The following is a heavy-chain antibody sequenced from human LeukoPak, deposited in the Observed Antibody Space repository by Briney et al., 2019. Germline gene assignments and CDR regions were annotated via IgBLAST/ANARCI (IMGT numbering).Heavy chain of an antibody. D-gene: IGHD6-6*01. CDR1: GFTFDDYA. V-gene: IGHV3-9*01. CDR2: ISWNSGSI. CDR3: AKDIGGRIAARPPRAYFDY. Sequence: GGSLRLSCAASGFTFDDYAMHWVRQAPGKGLEWVSGISWNSGSIGYADSVKGRFTISRDNAKNSPYLQMNSLRAEDTALYYCAKDIGGRIAARPPRAYFDYWGQGTLVTVSS. J-gene: IGHJ4*02.